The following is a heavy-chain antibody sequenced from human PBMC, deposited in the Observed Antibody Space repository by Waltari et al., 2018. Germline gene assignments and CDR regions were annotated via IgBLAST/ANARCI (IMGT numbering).Heavy chain of an antibody. J-gene: IGHJ4*02. CDR3: AKDIGRTAVAGTGRDY. Sequence: EVQLVESGGGLVQPGRSLRLSCAASGFTFADYAMHWVRQAPGKGLEWVSGISWNSGSIGYADSVKGRFTISRDNAKNSLYLQMNSLRAEDTALYYCAKDIGRTAVAGTGRDYWGQGTLVTVSS. CDR1: GFTFADYA. V-gene: IGHV3-9*01. D-gene: IGHD6-19*01. CDR2: ISWNSGSI.